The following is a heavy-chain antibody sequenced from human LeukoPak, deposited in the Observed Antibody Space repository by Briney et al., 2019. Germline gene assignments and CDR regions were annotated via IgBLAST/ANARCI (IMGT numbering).Heavy chain of an antibody. D-gene: IGHD6-13*01. J-gene: IGHJ6*02. V-gene: IGHV1-2*02. CDR1: GYTFTRYY. CDR3: ATGYLVTAGLMDV. Sequence: ASVKVSCKASGYTFTRYYMHWVRQAPGQGLEWMGWINPNSGGTNYAQKFQGRVTMTRDTSISTAYMELSSLRSEDTAVYYCATGYLVTAGLMDVWGQGTTVTVSS. CDR2: INPNSGGT.